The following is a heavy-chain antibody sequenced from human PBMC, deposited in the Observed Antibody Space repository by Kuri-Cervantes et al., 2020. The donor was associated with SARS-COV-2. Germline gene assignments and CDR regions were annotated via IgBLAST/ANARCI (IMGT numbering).Heavy chain of an antibody. V-gene: IGHV1-2*04. J-gene: IGHJ5*02. D-gene: IGHD3-10*01. CDR2: INPNSGGT. CDR3: APFYYRSINNWSDP. Sequence: ASVKVSCKASGYTFTGYYMHWGRQAPGQGLEWMGWINPNSGGTNYAQKFQGWVTMTRDTSISTVYMELSRLRSDDTAVYYCAPFYYRSINNWSDPWGQGTQVTVSS. CDR1: GYTFTGYY.